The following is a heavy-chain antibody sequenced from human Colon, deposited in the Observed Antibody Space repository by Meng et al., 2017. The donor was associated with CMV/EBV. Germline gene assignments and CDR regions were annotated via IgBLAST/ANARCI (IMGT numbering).Heavy chain of an antibody. CDR3: ARSEFWNSFYNHIDFDS. V-gene: IGHV1-2*02. CDR2: IDPNGGGT. J-gene: IGHJ4*02. D-gene: IGHD3/OR15-3a*01. CDR1: GYTFTDFY. Sequence: ASVKVSCRSSGYTFTDFYIHWVRQAPGQGLEWMGWIDPNGGGTKYPQTFQGRVTMTSDTSMTTAYLALSGLKSDDTAIYYCARSEFWNSFYNHIDFDSWGQGTLVTVSS.